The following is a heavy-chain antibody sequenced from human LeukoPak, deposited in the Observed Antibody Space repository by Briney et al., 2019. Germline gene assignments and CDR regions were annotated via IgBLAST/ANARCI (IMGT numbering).Heavy chain of an antibody. CDR2: IYYSGST. Sequence: PSETLSLTCTVSGGSIISSSYYWGWIRQPPGKGLEWIGSIYYSGSTYYNPSLKSRVTISVDTSKNQFSLKLSSVTAADTAVYYCARQLGYSSFDYWGHGTLVTVSS. CDR1: GGSIISSSYY. CDR3: ARQLGYSSFDY. D-gene: IGHD5-24*01. V-gene: IGHV4-39*01. J-gene: IGHJ4*01.